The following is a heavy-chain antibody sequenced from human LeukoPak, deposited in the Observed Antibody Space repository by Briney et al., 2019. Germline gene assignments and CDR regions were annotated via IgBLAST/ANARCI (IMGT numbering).Heavy chain of an antibody. CDR3: ARALRMAGNDY. CDR2: ISSSGSAI. D-gene: IGHD5-24*01. V-gene: IGHV3-48*03. J-gene: IGHJ4*02. Sequence: PGGSLRLSCAASGFTFSSYEMNWVRQAPGKGLEWVSKISSSGSAIYYADSVKGRFTISRDNAKSSLYLQMNSLRAEDTAVYYCARALRMAGNDYWGQGSLVTVSS. CDR1: GFTFSSYE.